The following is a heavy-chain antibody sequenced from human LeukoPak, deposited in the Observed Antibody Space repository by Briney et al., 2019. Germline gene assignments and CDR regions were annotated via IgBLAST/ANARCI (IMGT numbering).Heavy chain of an antibody. Sequence: GESLKISCKGSGYSFTGYWIGCVRQMPGKGLEWMGIIYPGTSDTRYSPSFQGQVPISAEKSISTAYLQWSSLKASDTAMYYCARSSVQGFDPWGQGTLVTVPS. CDR3: ARSSVQGFDP. CDR1: GYSFTGYW. J-gene: IGHJ5*02. CDR2: IYPGTSDT. V-gene: IGHV5-51*01.